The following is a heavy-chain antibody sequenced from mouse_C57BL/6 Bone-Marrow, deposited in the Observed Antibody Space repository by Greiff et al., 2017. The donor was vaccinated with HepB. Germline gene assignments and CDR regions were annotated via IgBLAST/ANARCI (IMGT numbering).Heavy chain of an antibody. Sequence: QVQLQQPGAELVKPGASVKLSCKASGYTFTSYWMHWVKQRPGQGLEWIGMIHPNSGSTNYNGKFKGKATLTADKSSSTAYMQLSSLTSEDSAVYFCARAGILLQYFDWYFDVWGTGTTVTVSS. J-gene: IGHJ1*03. CDR1: GYTFTSYW. CDR3: ARAGILLQYFDWYFDV. CDR2: IHPNSGST. V-gene: IGHV1-64*01. D-gene: IGHD1-1*01.